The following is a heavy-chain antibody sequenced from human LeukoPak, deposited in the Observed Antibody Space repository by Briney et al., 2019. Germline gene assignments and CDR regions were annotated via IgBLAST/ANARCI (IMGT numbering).Heavy chain of an antibody. CDR3: ARGGREVSAAGTPFDY. D-gene: IGHD6-13*01. J-gene: IGHJ4*02. V-gene: IGHV4-34*01. CDR1: GGSLSGYY. Sequence: PSETLSLTCAVYGGSLSGYYWSWIRQPPGKGLEWIGEINHSGSTNYNPSLKSRVTISVDTSKNQFSLKLSSVTAADTAVYYCARGGREVSAAGTPFDYWGQGTLVTVSS. CDR2: INHSGST.